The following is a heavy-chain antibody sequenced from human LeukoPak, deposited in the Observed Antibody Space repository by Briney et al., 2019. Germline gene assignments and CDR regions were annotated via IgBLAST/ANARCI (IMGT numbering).Heavy chain of an antibody. CDR1: GFTFSSYA. D-gene: IGHD3-22*01. CDR2: ISGTGGTT. J-gene: IGHJ4*02. V-gene: IGHV3-23*01. CDR3: ARGGAYYYDSSGYGLDY. Sequence: PGGSLRLSCAASGFTFSSYAMSWVRQAPGKGLEWVSAISGTGGTTYYADSVKGRFNISRDNSKNTLYLQMSSLRAEDTAVYYCARGGAYYYDSSGYGLDYWGQGTLVTVSS.